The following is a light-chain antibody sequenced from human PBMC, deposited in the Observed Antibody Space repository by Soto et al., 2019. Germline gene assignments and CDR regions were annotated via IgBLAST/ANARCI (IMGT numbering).Light chain of an antibody. Sequence: VLTQPPSVSAAPGQRVTISCSRSVSNIENNFFSWYQQLPGAAPKLLIYDNDKRPSGVPDRFSGSKSATSATLAITGLQTGDEADFYCGTWDSSLSTFVFGAGTKVTVL. CDR2: DND. J-gene: IGLJ1*01. CDR3: GTWDSSLSTFV. V-gene: IGLV1-51*01. CDR1: VSNIENNF.